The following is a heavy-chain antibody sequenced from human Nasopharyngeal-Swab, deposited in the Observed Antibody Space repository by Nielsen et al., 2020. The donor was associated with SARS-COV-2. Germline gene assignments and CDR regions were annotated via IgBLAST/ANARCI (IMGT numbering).Heavy chain of an antibody. J-gene: IGHJ4*02. D-gene: IGHD6-19*01. CDR2: INRDGSTI. Sequence: GESLKISCAASGFTFSSSWMQWVRQAPGKGLAWVSRINRDGSTITYADSVKGRFTISRDNSKNTLYLQMNSLRAEDTAVYYCAKDLAVASPWGYWGQGTLVTVSS. CDR1: GFTFSSSW. CDR3: AKDLAVASPWGY. V-gene: IGHV3-74*01.